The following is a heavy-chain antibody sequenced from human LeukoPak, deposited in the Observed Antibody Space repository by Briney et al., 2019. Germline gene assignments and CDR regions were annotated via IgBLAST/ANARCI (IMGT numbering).Heavy chain of an antibody. J-gene: IGHJ4*02. CDR3: ARDRRWLASKYYFDY. CDR1: GGSFSGYY. Sequence: SETLSLTCAVYGGSFSGYYWSWIRQPPGKRLEWIGEINHSGSTNYNPSLKSRVTISVDTSKNQFSLKLSSVTAADTAVYYCARDRRWLASKYYFDYWGQGTLVTVSS. V-gene: IGHV4-34*01. D-gene: IGHD6-19*01. CDR2: INHSGST.